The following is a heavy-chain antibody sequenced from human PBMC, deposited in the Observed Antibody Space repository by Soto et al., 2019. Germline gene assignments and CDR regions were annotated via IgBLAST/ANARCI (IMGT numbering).Heavy chain of an antibody. CDR2: IYWDDDK. D-gene: IGHD3-10*02. J-gene: IGHJ3*02. CDR3: AHRNSRMFAFDI. CDR1: GFSLTTVGMG. V-gene: IGHV2-5*02. Sequence: SGPTLVNPTQTLTLTCTFSGFSLTTVGMGVGWIRQPPGKALDWLGIIYWDDDKRYSPSLNGRVTFIKDTSKNQVVLTMTNMVPVDTATYYCAHRNSRMFAFDIWGQGTLVTVSS.